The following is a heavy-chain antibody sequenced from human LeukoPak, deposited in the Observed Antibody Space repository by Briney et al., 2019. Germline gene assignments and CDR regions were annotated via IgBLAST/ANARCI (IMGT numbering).Heavy chain of an antibody. D-gene: IGHD4-11*01. CDR2: ISGSGGST. V-gene: IGHV3-23*01. Sequence: GGSLRLSCAASAFTFSNYAMSRVRQAPGKGLEWVSGISGSGGSTYYADSVEGRFTISRDNSKNTLYLQMNSLRADDTAIYYCAKEYGNYASTYFDYWGQGTLVTVSS. CDR1: AFTFSNYA. J-gene: IGHJ4*02. CDR3: AKEYGNYASTYFDY.